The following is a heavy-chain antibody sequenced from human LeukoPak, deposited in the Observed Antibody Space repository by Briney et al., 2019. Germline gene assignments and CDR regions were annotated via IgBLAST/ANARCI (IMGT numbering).Heavy chain of an antibody. CDR3: AREMTTPDDAFDI. J-gene: IGHJ3*02. Sequence: PGGSLRLSCAASGFTFTNYMMHWVRQAPGKGLEWVAFIQNDGHDYYYADSVRGRFTISRDNSKNILSLQMNSLRAEDTAVYYCAREMTTPDDAFDIWGQGTMVAVSS. CDR1: GFTFTNYM. D-gene: IGHD4-11*01. CDR2: IQNDGHDY. V-gene: IGHV3-30*04.